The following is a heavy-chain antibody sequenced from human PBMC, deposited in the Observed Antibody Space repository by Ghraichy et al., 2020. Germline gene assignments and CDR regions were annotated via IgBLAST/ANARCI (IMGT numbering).Heavy chain of an antibody. D-gene: IGHD5-12*01. J-gene: IGHJ5*02. V-gene: IGHV1-2*04. Sequence: ASVKVSCKASGYTFTGYYMHWVRQAPGQGLEWMGWINPNSGGTNYAQKFQGWVTMTRDTSISTAYMELSRLRSDDTAVYYCARGPGGGYDFLNWFDPWGQGTLVTVSS. CDR3: ARGPGGGYDFLNWFDP. CDR1: GYTFTGYY. CDR2: INPNSGGT.